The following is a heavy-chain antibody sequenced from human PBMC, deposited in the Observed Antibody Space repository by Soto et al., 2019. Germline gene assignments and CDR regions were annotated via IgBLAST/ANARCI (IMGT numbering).Heavy chain of an antibody. CDR1: GYSFTSYW. CDR2: IYPGNSDP. D-gene: IGHD6-13*01. V-gene: IGHV5-51*01. Sequence: GESLKISCQGSGYSFTSYWIGWVRPMPGKGLEWVGIIYPGNSDPRYSPSFQGQVTISADKSISTAYLQWSSLKASDTAMYYCARQQIYSSSYYFDYWGQGTLVTVSS. CDR3: ARQQIYSSSYYFDY. J-gene: IGHJ4*02.